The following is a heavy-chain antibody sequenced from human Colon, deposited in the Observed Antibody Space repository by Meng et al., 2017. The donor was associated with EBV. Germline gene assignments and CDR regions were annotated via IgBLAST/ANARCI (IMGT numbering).Heavy chain of an antibody. J-gene: IGHJ5*02. Sequence: QVTLQQWGAGLLKPSETLSRSCAVYGGSFRDYYWTWIRHPPGKGLEWIGEIDHRGNTKYNPSLKSRVTISLDTSKKQFSLKVSSVTAADSAVYYCARRGPSGNFSPWSQGALVTVSS. V-gene: IGHV4-34*01. CDR3: ARRGPSGNFSP. CDR2: IDHRGNT. D-gene: IGHD3-10*01. CDR1: GGSFRDYY.